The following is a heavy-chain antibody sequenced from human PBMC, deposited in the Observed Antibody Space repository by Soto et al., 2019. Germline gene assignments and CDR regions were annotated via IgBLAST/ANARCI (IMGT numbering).Heavy chain of an antibody. CDR3: ARRPRSGSYPDAFDI. J-gene: IGHJ3*02. V-gene: IGHV5-51*01. CDR2: IYPGDSDT. D-gene: IGHD1-26*01. CDR1: GYTFSNYW. Sequence: GESLKISCEGSGYTFSNYWIVWVRQIPGKGLEWMGIIYPGDSDTRYSPSFQGQVTISADKSISTAYLQWRSLKASDTAMYYCARRPRSGSYPDAFDIWGQGTMVTVSS.